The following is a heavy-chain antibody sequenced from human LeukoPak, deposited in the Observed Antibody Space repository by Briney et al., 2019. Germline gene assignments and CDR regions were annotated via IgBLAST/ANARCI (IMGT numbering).Heavy chain of an antibody. CDR1: GFTFSSYE. J-gene: IGHJ4*02. D-gene: IGHD3-16*01. CDR3: ARDPGGAFDY. CDR2: ISGSGSTI. V-gene: IGHV3-48*03. Sequence: GGSLRLSCAASGFTFSSYEMNWVRQAPGKGLEWVSYISGSGSTIYYADSVEGRFTISRDNAKNSLYLQMNSLRAEDTAVYYCARDPGGAFDYWGQGTLVTVSS.